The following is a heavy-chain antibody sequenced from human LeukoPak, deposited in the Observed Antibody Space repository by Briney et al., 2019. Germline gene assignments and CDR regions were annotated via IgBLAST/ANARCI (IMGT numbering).Heavy chain of an antibody. D-gene: IGHD6-6*01. CDR2: IIPIFGTA. Sequence: ASVKVSCKASGGTFSSYAISWVRQAPGQGLEWMGGIIPIFGTANYAQKFQGRVTMARDTSTSTVYMELSSLRSEDTAVYYCARTAGRTFDYWGQGTLVTVSS. CDR3: ARTAGRTFDY. CDR1: GGTFSSYA. V-gene: IGHV1-69*05. J-gene: IGHJ4*02.